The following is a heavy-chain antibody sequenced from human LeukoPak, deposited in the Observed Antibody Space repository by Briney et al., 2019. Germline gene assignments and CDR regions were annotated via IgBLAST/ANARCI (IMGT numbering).Heavy chain of an antibody. J-gene: IGHJ4*02. CDR3: ARDIDDVGALLDF. D-gene: IGHD1-26*01. CDR2: INYNWRT. V-gene: IGHV4-39*07. Sequence: SETLSLTCTISDDSISSNRYFWAWIRQPPGGGLEWIASINYNWRTYYNPSLKSRLTISIDTAKRQFSLKPTSVTAADTALYYCARDIDDVGALLDFWGQGTLVTVSS. CDR1: DDSISSNRYF.